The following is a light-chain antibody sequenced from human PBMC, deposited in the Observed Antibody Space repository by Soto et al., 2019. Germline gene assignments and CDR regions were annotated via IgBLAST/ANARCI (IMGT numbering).Light chain of an antibody. V-gene: IGKV3-11*01. CDR2: DAS. J-gene: IGKJ4*01. CDR1: QSVSSY. CDR3: QQRSNWPPALT. Sequence: EIVLTQSPATLSLSRGERATLSCRASQSVSSYLAWYQQKPGQAPRLLIYDASNRATGIPARFSGSGSGTDFTLTISSLEPEDFAVYYCQQRSNWPPALTFGGGTKVAIK.